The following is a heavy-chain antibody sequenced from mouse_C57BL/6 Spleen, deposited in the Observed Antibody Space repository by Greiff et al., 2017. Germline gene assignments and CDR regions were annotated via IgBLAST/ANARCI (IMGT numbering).Heavy chain of an antibody. Sequence: QVQLQQPGTELVKPGASVKLSCKASGYTFTSYWLHWVKQRPGQGLEWIGNINPSNGGTKYNEKFKSKATLTVDKASSTAYMQLSSLTSADSAVYVFASSHYYGSSPYYFDYWCQGTTLTVSS. V-gene: IGHV1-53*01. CDR2: INPSNGGT. CDR1: GYTFTSYW. D-gene: IGHD1-1*01. CDR3: ASSHYYGSSPYYFDY. J-gene: IGHJ2*01.